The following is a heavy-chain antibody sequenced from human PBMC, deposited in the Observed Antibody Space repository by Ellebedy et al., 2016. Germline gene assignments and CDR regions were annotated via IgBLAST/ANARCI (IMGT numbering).Heavy chain of an antibody. CDR2: IYTSGST. Sequence: SDTLSLTXTVSGGSISSYYWSWIRQPAGKGLEWIGRIYTSGSTNYNPSLKSRVTMSVDTSKNQFSLKLSSVTAADTAVYYCATQVGRPIEYFQHWGQGTLVTVSS. D-gene: IGHD2-2*01. CDR3: ATQVGRPIEYFQH. CDR1: GGSISSYY. V-gene: IGHV4-4*07. J-gene: IGHJ1*01.